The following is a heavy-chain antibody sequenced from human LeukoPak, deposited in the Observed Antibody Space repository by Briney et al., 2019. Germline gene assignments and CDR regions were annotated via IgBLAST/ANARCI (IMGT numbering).Heavy chain of an antibody. V-gene: IGHV4-31*03. CDR1: GGSINTRDYY. CDR2: ISSTANR. CDR3: AKADRGFDS. J-gene: IGHJ5*01. Sequence: SETLSLTCTVSGGSINTRDYYWSWIRQRPGKGLAWIGYISSTANRYYNPSLESRSTISVDTSKNQFSLKLHSVPAADTAVYYCAKADRGFDSWGQGTLVIVSS.